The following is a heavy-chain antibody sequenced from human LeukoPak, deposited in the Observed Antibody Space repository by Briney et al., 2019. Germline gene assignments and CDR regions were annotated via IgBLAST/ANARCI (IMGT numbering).Heavy chain of an antibody. Sequence: GRSLRLSCVASGFTFRSYGMHWVRQAPGKGLEWVAVIWYDGSNKYYTDSVKGRITISRDNSKNTLYLQMNSLRAEDTAVYYCARERTSAPGEWGRFDYWGQGTLVNVSS. V-gene: IGHV3-33*01. CDR2: IWYDGSNK. D-gene: IGHD3-16*01. CDR1: GFTFRSYG. CDR3: ARERTSAPGEWGRFDY. J-gene: IGHJ4*02.